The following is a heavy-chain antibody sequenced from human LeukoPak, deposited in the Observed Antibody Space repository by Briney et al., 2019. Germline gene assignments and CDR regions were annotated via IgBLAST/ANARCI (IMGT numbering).Heavy chain of an antibody. CDR3: ARYYYGSPFDI. CDR1: GGSISSGSYY. CDR2: IYTSGST. V-gene: IGHV4-61*02. Sequence: SQTLSLTCTVSGGSISSGSYYWSWIRQPAGKGLEWIGRIYTSGSTNYNPSLKSRVTISVDTSKNQFSLKLSSVTAADTAVYYCARYYYGSPFDIRGQGTMVTVSS. D-gene: IGHD3-10*01. J-gene: IGHJ3*02.